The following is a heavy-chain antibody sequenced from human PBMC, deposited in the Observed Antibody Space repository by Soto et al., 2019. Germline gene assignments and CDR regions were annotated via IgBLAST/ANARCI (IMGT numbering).Heavy chain of an antibody. J-gene: IGHJ6*02. Sequence: PSETLSLTCTVSGGSISSSTYYWGWIRQPPGKGLVWIGTIYYSGSTYYNPPLKSRVTISVDTSKNQFSLKLSSVTAADTAVYYCAINSNYYDSSGLIGGQSLYYYGMDVWGQGTTVTVSS. V-gene: IGHV4-39*07. D-gene: IGHD3-22*01. CDR2: IYYSGST. CDR1: GGSISSSTYY. CDR3: AINSNYYDSSGLIGGQSLYYYGMDV.